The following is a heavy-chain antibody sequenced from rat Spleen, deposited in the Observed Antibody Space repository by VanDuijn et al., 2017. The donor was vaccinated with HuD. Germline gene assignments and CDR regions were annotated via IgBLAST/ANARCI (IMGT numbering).Heavy chain of an antibody. D-gene: IGHD1-9*01. CDR3: ARPTTGIPFNY. CDR1: GFTFSNYD. J-gene: IGHJ2*01. CDR2: INYDGRST. V-gene: IGHV5-29*01. Sequence: EVQLVESGGGLVQPGRSLKLSCAASGFTFSNYDMAWVRQAPTKGLEWVATINYDGRSTFYRDSVKGRFTISRDNAKSTLYLQMDSLRSEDTAIYYCARPTTGIPFNYWGQGVMVTVSS.